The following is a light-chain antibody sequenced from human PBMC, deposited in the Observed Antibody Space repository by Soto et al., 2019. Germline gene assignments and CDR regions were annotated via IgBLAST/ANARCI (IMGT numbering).Light chain of an antibody. CDR2: GAS. CDR1: QTINNN. Sequence: ETVMTQSPATLSVSPGEGATLSCRASQTINNNLAWYQQKPGQAPRLLIYGASRRATGVPARFSGSGSGTEFTLTISSLQSEDFAVYYCQQYNDWLWTFGLGTKVDIK. V-gene: IGKV3-15*01. J-gene: IGKJ1*01. CDR3: QQYNDWLWT.